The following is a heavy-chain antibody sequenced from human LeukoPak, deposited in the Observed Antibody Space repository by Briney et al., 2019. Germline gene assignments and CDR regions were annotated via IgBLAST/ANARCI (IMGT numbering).Heavy chain of an antibody. CDR3: ARVRDPRGVPYFDY. J-gene: IGHJ4*02. CDR1: GYTFTSYG. Sequence: GASVKVSCKASGYTFTSYGISWVRQAPGQGLEWMGWISAYNGNTNYAQKLQGRVTMTTDTSTSTAYMELRSLRSDDTAVYYCARVRDPRGVPYFDYWGQGTLVTVSS. D-gene: IGHD3-10*01. CDR2: ISAYNGNT. V-gene: IGHV1-18*01.